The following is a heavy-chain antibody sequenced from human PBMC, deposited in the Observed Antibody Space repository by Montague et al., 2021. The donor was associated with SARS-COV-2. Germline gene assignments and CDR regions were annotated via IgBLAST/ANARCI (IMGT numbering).Heavy chain of an antibody. Sequence: TLSLTCTVSGGSISSGGYYWSWIRQHPGKGLEGIGYICYSGSTYYHPSLRSRVTRSVDTSKNEFSLKLISVTAADAAVYYWARVRGLTIVGVVGPFDYWGQGTLVTVSS. CDR1: GGSISSGGYY. V-gene: IGHV4-31*03. CDR2: ICYSGST. D-gene: IGHD3-3*01. CDR3: ARVRGLTIVGVVGPFDY. J-gene: IGHJ4*02.